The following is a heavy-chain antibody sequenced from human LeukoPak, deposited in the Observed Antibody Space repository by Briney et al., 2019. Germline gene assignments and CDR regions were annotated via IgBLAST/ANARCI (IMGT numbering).Heavy chain of an antibody. V-gene: IGHV3-30*03. CDR3: ARGLAAAGTLGVFDY. CDR1: GFTFSSYG. D-gene: IGHD6-13*01. J-gene: IGHJ4*02. Sequence: GGSLRLSCAASGFTFSSYGMHWVRQAPGKGLEWVAVISYDGSNKYYADSVKGRFTISRDNSKNTLYLQMNSLRVEDTAVYYCARGLAAAGTLGVFDYWGQGTLVTVSS. CDR2: ISYDGSNK.